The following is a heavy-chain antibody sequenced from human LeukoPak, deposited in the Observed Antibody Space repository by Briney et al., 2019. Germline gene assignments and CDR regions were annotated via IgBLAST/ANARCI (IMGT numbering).Heavy chain of an antibody. Sequence: HTGGPLRLSCAASGFTFSSYDMHWVRQATGKGLEWVSAIGTAGDTYYPGSVKGRFTISRENAKNSLYLQMNSLRAGDTAVYYCARASYYSDAFDIWGQGTMVTVSS. J-gene: IGHJ3*02. D-gene: IGHD3-10*01. CDR3: ARASYYSDAFDI. CDR2: IGTAGDT. CDR1: GFTFSSYD. V-gene: IGHV3-13*01.